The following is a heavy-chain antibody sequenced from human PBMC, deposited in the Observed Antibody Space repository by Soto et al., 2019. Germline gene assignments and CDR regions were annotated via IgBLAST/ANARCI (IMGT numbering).Heavy chain of an antibody. Sequence: SETLSLTCTVSGGSISSSSYFWGWIRQPPGKGLEWIGSIYYSGSTYYNPSLKSRVTVSVDTSKNQFSLKLSSVTAADTAVYYCARHLRTVVTPRLNYYYYGMDVWGQGTTVTVSS. V-gene: IGHV4-39*01. J-gene: IGHJ6*02. D-gene: IGHD2-21*02. CDR1: GGSISSSSYF. CDR3: ARHLRTVVTPRLNYYYYGMDV. CDR2: IYYSGST.